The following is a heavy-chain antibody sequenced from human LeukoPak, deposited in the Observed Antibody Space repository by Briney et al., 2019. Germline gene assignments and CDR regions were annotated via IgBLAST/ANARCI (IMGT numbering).Heavy chain of an antibody. Sequence: SETQSLTWTVSGSSISSFYWSWIRQPPGKGMGWIGYIYYSGSTNYNPSIKSRVTISVDTSKIQFSLKLSSVTAADTAVYYCARERGGYDNSYFWFDPWGQGTLVTVSS. V-gene: IGHV4-59*01. CDR2: IYYSGST. D-gene: IGHD5-12*01. CDR1: GSSISSFY. CDR3: ARERGGYDNSYFWFDP. J-gene: IGHJ5*02.